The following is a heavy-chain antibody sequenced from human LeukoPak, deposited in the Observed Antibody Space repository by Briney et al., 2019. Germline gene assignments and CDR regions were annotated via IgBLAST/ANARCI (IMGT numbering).Heavy chain of an antibody. CDR2: IYSGGST. J-gene: IGHJ4*02. D-gene: IGHD1-26*01. V-gene: IGHV3-66*02. Sequence: PGGSLRLSCAASGFTVSSNYMSWVRQAPGKGLEWVSVIYSGGSTYYADSVKGRFTISRDNSKNTLYLQMNSLRAEDTAVYYCARDAARGEGATFDYWGQGTLVTVSS. CDR1: GFTVSSNY. CDR3: ARDAARGEGATFDY.